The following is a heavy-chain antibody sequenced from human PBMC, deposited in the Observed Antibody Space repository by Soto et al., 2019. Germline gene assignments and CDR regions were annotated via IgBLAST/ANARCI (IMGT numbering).Heavy chain of an antibody. Sequence: QVQLVQSGADVKKPGASVKVSCKASGYTFSDYGVSWVRQAPGQGLEWMGWISSKNGNTNFAQKFRGRVTMTTDPSTSTVYMELRSLRPDDTAVYDCAREPPETPPDYWGQGTLVTVSS. J-gene: IGHJ4*02. CDR1: GYTFSDYG. CDR3: AREPPETPPDY. CDR2: ISSKNGNT. V-gene: IGHV1-18*01.